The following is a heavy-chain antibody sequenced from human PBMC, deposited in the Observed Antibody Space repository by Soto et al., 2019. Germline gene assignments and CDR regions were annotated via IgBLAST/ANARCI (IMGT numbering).Heavy chain of an antibody. D-gene: IGHD6-13*01. CDR2: INACNGNT. Sequence: QVQLVQSGAEVKKPGASVKVSCKASGYTFTSYAMHWVRQAPGQRLEWMGWINACNGNTKYSQKFQGRVTITRDTSASTAYMELSSLRSEDTAVYYCARGIAARPYHNWFDPWGQGTLVTVSS. J-gene: IGHJ5*02. V-gene: IGHV1-3*01. CDR3: ARGIAARPYHNWFDP. CDR1: GYTFTSYA.